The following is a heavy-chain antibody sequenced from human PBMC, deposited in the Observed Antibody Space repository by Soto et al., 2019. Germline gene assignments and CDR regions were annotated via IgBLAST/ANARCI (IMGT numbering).Heavy chain of an antibody. V-gene: IGHV1-18*01. CDR2: ISAYTGNT. J-gene: IGHJ6*02. Sequence: GASVKVSCKTSGYTFSTFGISWVRQAPGQGLEWMGWISAYTGNTNYAQKLQGRVTMTTDTATNTAYMELRSLRAEDTAVYYCARDFLDVWGQGTTVTVSS. CDR3: ARDFLDV. CDR1: GYTFSTFG.